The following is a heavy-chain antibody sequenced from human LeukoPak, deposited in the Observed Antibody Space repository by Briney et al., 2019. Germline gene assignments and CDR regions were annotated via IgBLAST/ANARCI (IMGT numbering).Heavy chain of an antibody. D-gene: IGHD7-27*01. Sequence: GGSLRLSCAASGFTFSSYEMNWVRQAPGKGLEWVSYISSSGSTIYYAGSVKGRFTISRDNAKNSLYLQMNSLRAEDTALYYCARDRLGMDYWGQGTLVTVSS. CDR3: ARDRLGMDY. CDR2: ISSSGSTI. J-gene: IGHJ4*02. CDR1: GFTFSSYE. V-gene: IGHV3-48*03.